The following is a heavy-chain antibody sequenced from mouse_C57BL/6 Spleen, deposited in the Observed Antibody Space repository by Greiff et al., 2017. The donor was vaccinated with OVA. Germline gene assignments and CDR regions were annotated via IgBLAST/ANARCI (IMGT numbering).Heavy chain of an antibody. Sequence: EVKLLESGGGLVQPGGSMKLSCVASGFTFSNYWMNWVRQSPEKGLEWVAQIRLKSDNYATHYAESVKGRFTISRDDSKSSVYLQMNNLRAEDTGIYYCTFIYYRYFDVWGTGTTVTVSS. CDR1: GFTFSNYW. D-gene: IGHD1-1*01. V-gene: IGHV6-3*01. J-gene: IGHJ1*03. CDR2: IRLKSDNYAT. CDR3: TFIYYRYFDV.